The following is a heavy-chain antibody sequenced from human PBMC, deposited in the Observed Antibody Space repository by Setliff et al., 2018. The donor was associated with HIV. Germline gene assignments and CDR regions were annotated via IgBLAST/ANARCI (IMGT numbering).Heavy chain of an antibody. J-gene: IGHJ5*02. CDR1: GGSISNYY. V-gene: IGHV4-4*07. CDR3: ARHSGVASPNWFDP. CDR2: IYSSGST. D-gene: IGHD3-10*01. Sequence: PSETLSLTCTVSGGSISNYYWSWIRQPAGKGLEWIGRIYSSGSTNFNPPLQSRVTISVDTSKNQFSLKLSSVTAADTAVYYCARHSGVASPNWFDPWGQGTLVTVSS.